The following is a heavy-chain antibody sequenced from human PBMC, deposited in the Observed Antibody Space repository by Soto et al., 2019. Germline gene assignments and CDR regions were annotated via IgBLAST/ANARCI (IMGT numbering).Heavy chain of an antibody. J-gene: IGHJ6*02. D-gene: IGHD3-3*01. Sequence: PVGSLRLSCTASGFTFGDYAMSWVRQAPGKGLEWVGFIRSKAYGGTTEYAASVKGRFTISRDDSKSIAYLQMNSLKTEDTAVYYCTREDDFWSGSEYYYYYGMDVWGQGTTVTVSS. V-gene: IGHV3-49*04. CDR2: IRSKAYGGTT. CDR3: TREDDFWSGSEYYYYYGMDV. CDR1: GFTFGDYA.